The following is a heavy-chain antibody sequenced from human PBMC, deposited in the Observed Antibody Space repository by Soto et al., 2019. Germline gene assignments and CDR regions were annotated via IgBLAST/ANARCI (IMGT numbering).Heavy chain of an antibody. CDR2: IYPGDSDT. Sequence: PGGSLKISCQRSGYRFTSYWIGLVRQMPGKGLEWMGIIYPGDSDTRYSTSFQGQVTISAAKSISTAYLQWSSLKPSDTGMYYCARGPGGWLQSGRYNWFDPWGQGTLVTVSS. CDR3: ARGPGGWLQSGRYNWFDP. J-gene: IGHJ5*02. CDR1: GYRFTSYW. D-gene: IGHD5-12*01. V-gene: IGHV5-51*01.